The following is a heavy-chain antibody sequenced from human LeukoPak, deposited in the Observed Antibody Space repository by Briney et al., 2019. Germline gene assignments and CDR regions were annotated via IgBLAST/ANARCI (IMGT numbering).Heavy chain of an antibody. CDR1: GGSVSSGSYY. V-gene: IGHV4-61*01. J-gene: IGHJ5*02. Sequence: PSETLSLTCTVSGGSVSSGSYYWSWIRQPPGKGLEWIGYIYYSGSTNYNPSLKSRVTISVDTSKNQFSLKLSSVTAAGTAVYYCARTYYYDSSGYYFNWFDPWGQGTLVTVSS. CDR2: IYYSGST. CDR3: ARTYYYDSSGYYFNWFDP. D-gene: IGHD3-22*01.